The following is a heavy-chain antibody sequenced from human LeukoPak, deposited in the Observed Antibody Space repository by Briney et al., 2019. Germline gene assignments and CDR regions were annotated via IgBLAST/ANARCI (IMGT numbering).Heavy chain of an antibody. CDR2: MNPNSGNT. CDR1: GYTFTSHD. D-gene: IGHD3-10*01. J-gene: IGHJ4*02. V-gene: IGHV1-8*01. Sequence: GASVKVSCKASGYTFTSHDINWVRQATGQGLEWMGWMNPNSGNTGYAQKFQGRVTMTRNTSISTAYMELSSLRSEDTAVYYCARGQFGGSGSYYRNNNDYWGQGTLVTVSS. CDR3: ARGQFGGSGSYYRNNNDY.